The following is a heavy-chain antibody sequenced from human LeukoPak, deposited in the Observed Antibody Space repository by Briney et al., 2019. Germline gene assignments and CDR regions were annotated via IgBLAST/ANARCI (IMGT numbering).Heavy chain of an antibody. CDR1: GGSISSYY. CDR3: ARVQKNYYDSSGPYDAFDI. CDR2: IYYSGST. D-gene: IGHD3-22*01. Sequence: SETLSLTCTVSGGSISSYYWSRIRQPPGKGLEWIGYIYYSGSTNYNPSLKSRVTISVDTSKNQFSLKLSSVTAADTAVYYCARVQKNYYDSSGPYDAFDIWGQGTMVTVSS. J-gene: IGHJ3*02. V-gene: IGHV4-59*08.